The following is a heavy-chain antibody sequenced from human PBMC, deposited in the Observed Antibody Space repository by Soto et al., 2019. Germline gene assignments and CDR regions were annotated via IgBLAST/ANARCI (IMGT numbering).Heavy chain of an antibody. CDR3: ARDERRYSSSSPWNYYYYGMDV. CDR2: ISYDGSNK. Sequence: GGSLRLSCAASGFTFSSYAMHWVRRAPGKGLEWVAVISYDGSNKYYADSVKGRFTISRDNSKNTLYLQMNSLRAEDTAVYYCARDERRYSSSSPWNYYYYGMDVWGQGTTVTVSS. D-gene: IGHD6-6*01. J-gene: IGHJ6*02. CDR1: GFTFSSYA. V-gene: IGHV3-30-3*01.